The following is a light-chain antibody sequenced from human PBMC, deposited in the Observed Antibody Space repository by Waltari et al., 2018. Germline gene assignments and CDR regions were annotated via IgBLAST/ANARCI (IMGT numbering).Light chain of an antibody. CDR1: QSISIW. CDR3: QQYNSYPYT. J-gene: IGKJ2*01. Sequence: DIQMPQSPSTLSASVGDRVTITCRASQSISIWLAWYQQKPGKAPKLLIYKASSLESGVPSRFSGSGSGTEFTLTISSLQPDDFATYYCQQYNSYPYTFGQGTKLEIK. CDR2: KAS. V-gene: IGKV1-5*03.